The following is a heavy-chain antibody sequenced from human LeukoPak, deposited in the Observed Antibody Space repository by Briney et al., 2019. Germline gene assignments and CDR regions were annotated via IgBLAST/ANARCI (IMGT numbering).Heavy chain of an antibody. D-gene: IGHD6-19*01. CDR1: GFTFDDYA. CDR3: VRDISASGWYVWASDI. V-gene: IGHV3-9*03. Sequence: SGGSLRLYCAASGFTFDDYAMHWVRQAPGKGLEWVSGISWNGGSKDYADSVKGRFFISRDNAKNSLFLQMNSLRPEDMALYYCVRDISASGWYVWASDIWGQGTTVTVSS. J-gene: IGHJ3*02. CDR2: ISWNGGSK.